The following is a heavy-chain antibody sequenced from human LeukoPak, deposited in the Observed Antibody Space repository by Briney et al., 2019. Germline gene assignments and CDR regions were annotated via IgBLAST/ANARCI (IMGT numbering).Heavy chain of an antibody. CDR3: AKPRSISRYCPNGVCYDFDY. CDR1: GFTFSSYA. D-gene: IGHD2-8*01. CDR2: ISGSGGST. Sequence: GGSLRLSCAASGFTFSSYAMSWVRQAPGKGLEWVSAISGSGGSTYYADSVKGRFTISRDNSKNTLYLQMNSLRAEDTALYYCAKPRSISRYCPNGVCYDFDYWGQGTLVTVSS. J-gene: IGHJ4*02. V-gene: IGHV3-23*01.